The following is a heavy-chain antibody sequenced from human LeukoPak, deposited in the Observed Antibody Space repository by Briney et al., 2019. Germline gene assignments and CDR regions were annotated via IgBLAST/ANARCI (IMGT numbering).Heavy chain of an antibody. D-gene: IGHD6-19*01. V-gene: IGHV3-30*18. CDR2: ISYDGSNE. CDR3: VKTRVGRGWYGYYLDY. Sequence: GRSLRLSCAASGFTFNDYGMHWVRQAPGKGLEWVAVISYDGSNEYYADSVKGRFTISRDNSKNTLYLHMSSLRPEDTAVYYCVKTRVGRGWYGYYLDYWGQGTLVTVSS. CDR1: GFTFNDYG. J-gene: IGHJ4*02.